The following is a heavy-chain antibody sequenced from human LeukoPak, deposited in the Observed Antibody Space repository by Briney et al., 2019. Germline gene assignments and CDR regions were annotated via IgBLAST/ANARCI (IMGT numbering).Heavy chain of an antibody. CDR3: ARDHRSGEGLDPYYFDY. CDR2: ISSSSTYI. Sequence: KPGGSLRLSCAASGFTFSSYNMNWVRQAPGKGLEWVSSISSSSTYIYYADSVKGRFTISRDNAKNSLCLQMNSLRAEDTAVYYCARDHRSGEGLDPYYFDYWGQGTLVTVSS. CDR1: GFTFSSYN. J-gene: IGHJ4*02. V-gene: IGHV3-21*01. D-gene: IGHD3-3*01.